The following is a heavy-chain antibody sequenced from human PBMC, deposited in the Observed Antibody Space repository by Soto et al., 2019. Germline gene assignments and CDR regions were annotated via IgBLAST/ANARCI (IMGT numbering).Heavy chain of an antibody. CDR1: GYTFTSYG. V-gene: IGHV1-18*01. J-gene: IGHJ4*02. CDR2: ISAYNGNT. CDR3: ARDSRGGMTTVTSFDY. Sequence: ASVKVSCKASGYTFTSYGISWVRQAPGQGLEWMGWISAYNGNTNYAQKLQGRVTMTTDTSTSTAYMELRSLRSDDTAVYYCARDSRGGMTTVTSFDYWGQGTLVTVSS. D-gene: IGHD4-17*01.